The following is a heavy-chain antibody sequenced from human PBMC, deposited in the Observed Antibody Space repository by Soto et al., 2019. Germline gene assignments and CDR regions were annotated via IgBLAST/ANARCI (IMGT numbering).Heavy chain of an antibody. CDR1: GGSISSGGYY. J-gene: IGHJ3*02. Sequence: SETLSLTCTVSGGSISSGGYYWSWIRQHPGKGLEWIGYIYYSGSTYYNPSLKSRVTISVDTSKNQFSLKLSSVTAADTAVYYCAKGYYYDSSGYSEPLVIGGSAFDIWGQGTMVTVSS. CDR2: IYYSGST. D-gene: IGHD3-22*01. V-gene: IGHV4-31*03. CDR3: AKGYYYDSSGYSEPLVIGGSAFDI.